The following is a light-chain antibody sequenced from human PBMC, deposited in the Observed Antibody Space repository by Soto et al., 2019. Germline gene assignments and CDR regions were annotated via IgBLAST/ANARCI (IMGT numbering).Light chain of an antibody. CDR2: GNS. CDR1: GSNIGAGYD. J-gene: IGLJ1*01. V-gene: IGLV1-40*01. Sequence: QSVLTQPPAVSGAPGQRVTVSCTGSGSNIGAGYDVQWYQQLPGTAPKLLIYGNSNRPSGVPDRFSGSKSGTSASLAITGLPAEDEADYYCQSYDSSLSAYVFGTGTKSPS. CDR3: QSYDSSLSAYV.